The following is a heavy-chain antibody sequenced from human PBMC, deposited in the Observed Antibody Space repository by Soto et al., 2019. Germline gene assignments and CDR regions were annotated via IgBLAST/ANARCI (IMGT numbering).Heavy chain of an antibody. J-gene: IGHJ6*02. Sequence: PSETLSLTCTVSGCSISSYYWSWIRQPPGKGLEWIGYIYYSGSTNYNPSLKSRVTISVDTSKNQFSLKLSSVTAADTAVYYCARDYTGTPRAHYYYGMDVWGQGTTVTVSS. V-gene: IGHV4-59*01. CDR3: ARDYTGTPRAHYYYGMDV. D-gene: IGHD1-1*01. CDR1: GCSISSYY. CDR2: IYYSGST.